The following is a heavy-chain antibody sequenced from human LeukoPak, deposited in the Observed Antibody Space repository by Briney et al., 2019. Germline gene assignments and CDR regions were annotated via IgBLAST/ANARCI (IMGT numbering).Heavy chain of an antibody. CDR1: GYTFTGYY. Sequence: ASVKVSFKASGYTFTGYYMHWVRQAPGQGLEWMGWINPNSGGTNYAQKFQGRVTMTSDTSISTAYMELSRLRSDDTAVYYCARISSVWMKDYYYYLDVWGKGTTVTVSS. D-gene: IGHD3-16*02. J-gene: IGHJ6*03. V-gene: IGHV1-2*02. CDR2: INPNSGGT. CDR3: ARISSVWMKDYYYYLDV.